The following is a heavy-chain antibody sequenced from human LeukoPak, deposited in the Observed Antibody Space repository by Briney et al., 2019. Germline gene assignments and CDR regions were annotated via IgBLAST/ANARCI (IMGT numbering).Heavy chain of an antibody. CDR2: INPNSGGT. D-gene: IGHD3-22*01. J-gene: IGHJ4*02. CDR1: GYTFTGYY. Sequence: ASVKVSCKASGYTFTGYYMHWVRQAPGQGLEWMGWINPNSGGTNYAQKFQGRVTMTRDTSISTAYMELSRLRSDDTAVYYCARRIYYDSSGYLYYFDYWGQGTLVTVSS. V-gene: IGHV1-2*02. CDR3: ARRIYYDSSGYLYYFDY.